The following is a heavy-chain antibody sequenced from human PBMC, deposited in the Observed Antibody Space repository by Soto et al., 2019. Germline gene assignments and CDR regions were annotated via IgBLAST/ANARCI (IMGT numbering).Heavy chain of an antibody. V-gene: IGHV3-30*18. Sequence: QVHLVESGGGVVQPGGSLRLSCAASGFSFSTFGMLWVRQAPGKGLEWIALISHEGSDQYYADSVKGRVSISRDNSKNTLTLQMHSLRVEDTAVYFCAKDSGRYGYYDGRGQFATHFFDSWGQGTVVAVSS. CDR3: AKDSGRYGYYDGRGQFATHFFDS. CDR2: ISHEGSDQ. J-gene: IGHJ4*02. D-gene: IGHD3-16*01. CDR1: GFSFSTFG.